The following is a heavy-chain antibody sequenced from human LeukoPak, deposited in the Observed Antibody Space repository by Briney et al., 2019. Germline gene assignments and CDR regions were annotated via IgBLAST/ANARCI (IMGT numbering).Heavy chain of an antibody. D-gene: IGHD1-26*01. CDR3: TRGVGGNSYYFDY. CDR1: GFNFRTYG. V-gene: IGHV3-33*01. J-gene: IGHJ4*02. Sequence: PGTSLRLSCVASGFNFRTYGMHWVRQAPGKGPKWVAVIWYDGSKKYYADSVKGRFTISRDNSKSTLYLEMSSLRAEDTAVFYCTRGVGGNSYYFDYWGQGTLVTVSS. CDR2: IWYDGSKK.